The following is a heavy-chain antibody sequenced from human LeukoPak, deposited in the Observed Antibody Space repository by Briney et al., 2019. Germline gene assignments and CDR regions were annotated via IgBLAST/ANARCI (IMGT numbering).Heavy chain of an antibody. J-gene: IGHJ2*01. Sequence: GSLRLSCAASGFTFSSYAMSWVRQPPGKGLEWIGSIYYSGSTYYNPSLKSRVTISVDTSKNQFSLKLSSVTAADTAVYYCAGDLLRDYVNGDFDLWGRGTLVTVSS. CDR3: AGDLLRDYVNGDFDL. CDR2: IYYSGST. CDR1: GFTFSSYA. V-gene: IGHV4-39*07. D-gene: IGHD4-17*01.